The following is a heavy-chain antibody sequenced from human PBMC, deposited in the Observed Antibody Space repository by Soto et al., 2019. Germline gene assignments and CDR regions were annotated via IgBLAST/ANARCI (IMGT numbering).Heavy chain of an antibody. CDR2: IIPVFGTV. J-gene: IGHJ5*02. CDR1: GGTFSNYA. V-gene: IGHV1-69*06. CDR3: AKFDPLGELLGFDP. Sequence: QEHLVQSGAEVKKPGSSVKVSCRASGGTFSNYAISWVRQAPGRGLEWMGGIIPVFGTVVYAQKLRGRVTITADNSTRMAYMELSSLRSDDTAVYYCAKFDPLGELLGFDPWGQGTLVTVSS. D-gene: IGHD3-16*01.